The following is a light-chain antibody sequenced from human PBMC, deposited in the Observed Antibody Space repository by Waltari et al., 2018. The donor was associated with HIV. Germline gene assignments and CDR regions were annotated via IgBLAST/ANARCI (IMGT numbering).Light chain of an antibody. CDR2: DVS. J-gene: IGLJ1*01. V-gene: IGLV2-11*01. CDR3: CSYAGLKV. CDR1: SSHVGGYNY. Sequence: QSALTQPRSVSGSPGQSVTISCTGTSSHVGGYNYVSWYQQHPGKAPKLMIYDVSKRPSGVPDRFSGSKSGNTASLTISGLQAEDEADYYCCSYAGLKVFGTGTKVTVL.